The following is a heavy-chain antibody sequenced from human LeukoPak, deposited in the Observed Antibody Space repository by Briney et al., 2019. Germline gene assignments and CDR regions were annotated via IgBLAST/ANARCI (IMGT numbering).Heavy chain of an antibody. CDR1: GFTFSSYG. D-gene: IGHD2-21*02. CDR3: ARLAPTRHIVVVTAIRPLFDY. V-gene: IGHV3-30*03. Sequence: QPGRSLGLSCAASGFTFSSYGMHWVRQAPGKGLEWVAVISYDGSNKYYADSVKGRFTISRDNSKNSLYLQMNSLRAEDTAVYYCARLAPTRHIVVVTAIRPLFDYWGQGTLVTVSS. J-gene: IGHJ4*02. CDR2: ISYDGSNK.